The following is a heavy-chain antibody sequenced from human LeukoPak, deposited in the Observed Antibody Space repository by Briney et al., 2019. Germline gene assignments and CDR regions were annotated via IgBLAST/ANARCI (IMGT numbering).Heavy chain of an antibody. V-gene: IGHV4-59*08. J-gene: IGHJ4*02. Sequence: SETLSLTCTVSGGSISSYYWSWIRQPPGKGLEWIGYIYYSGSTNYNPSLKSRVTISVDTSKNQFSLKLSSVTAADTAVYYCARQTDYYDGSGYPHFWGQGTLVTVSS. CDR3: ARQTDYYDGSGYPHF. D-gene: IGHD3-22*01. CDR1: GGSISSYY. CDR2: IYYSGST.